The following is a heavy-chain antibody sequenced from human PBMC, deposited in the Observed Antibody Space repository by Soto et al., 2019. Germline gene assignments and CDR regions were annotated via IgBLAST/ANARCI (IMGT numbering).Heavy chain of an antibody. CDR1: GASMSSGGYY. CDR2: IYYSGST. Sequence: QVQLQESGPGLVKPSQTLSLTCTVSGASMSSGGYYWTWIRQSPGKGLEWIGYIYYSGSTYYNPSLESRVAISLDTSRSHFSLTLHSVTAADTAIYYCARDRHNNFFDPWGQGTLVTVSS. J-gene: IGHJ5*02. V-gene: IGHV4-31*03. CDR3: ARDRHNNFFDP.